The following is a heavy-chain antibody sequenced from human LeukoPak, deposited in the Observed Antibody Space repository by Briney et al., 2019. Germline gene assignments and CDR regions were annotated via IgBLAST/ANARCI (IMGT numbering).Heavy chain of an antibody. CDR3: ARDAPTTYDAFDI. V-gene: IGHV3-9*01. D-gene: IGHD2/OR15-2a*01. CDR2: ISGNSGDI. J-gene: IGHJ3*02. Sequence: PGGSLRLSCVASGFNFDDYAMHWVRQAPGKGLEWVAGISGNSGDIVYADSVKGRFTISRDNSKNTLYLQMNSLRAEDTAVYYCARDAPTTYDAFDIWGQGTMVTVSS. CDR1: GFNFDDYA.